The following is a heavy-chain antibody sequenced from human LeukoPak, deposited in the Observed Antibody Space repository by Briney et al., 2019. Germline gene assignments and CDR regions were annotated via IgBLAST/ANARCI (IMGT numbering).Heavy chain of an antibody. CDR2: IIPILGIA. CDR1: GYTFTSYG. J-gene: IGHJ4*02. CDR3: AREDSSGWLVDY. V-gene: IGHV1-69*04. Sequence: ASVKVSCKASGYTFTSYGISWVRQAPGQGLEWMGRIIPILGIANYAQKFQGRVTITADKSTSTAYMELSSLRSEDTAVYYCAREDSSGWLVDYWGQGTLVTVSS. D-gene: IGHD6-19*01.